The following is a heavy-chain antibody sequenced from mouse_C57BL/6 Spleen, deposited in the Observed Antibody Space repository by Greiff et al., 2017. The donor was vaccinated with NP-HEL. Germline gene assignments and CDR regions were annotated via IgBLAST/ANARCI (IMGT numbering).Heavy chain of an antibody. V-gene: IGHV5-9-1*02. CDR1: GFTFSSYA. D-gene: IGHD1-1*01. CDR2: ISSGGDYI. J-gene: IGHJ4*01. CDR3: TRGNSYYYGTGYYYAMDY. Sequence: EVQGVESGEGLVKPGGSLKLSCAASGFTFSSYAMSWVRQTPEKRLEWVAYISSGGDYIYYADTVKGRFTISRDNARNTLYLQMSSLKSEDTAMYYCTRGNSYYYGTGYYYAMDYWGQGTSVTVSS.